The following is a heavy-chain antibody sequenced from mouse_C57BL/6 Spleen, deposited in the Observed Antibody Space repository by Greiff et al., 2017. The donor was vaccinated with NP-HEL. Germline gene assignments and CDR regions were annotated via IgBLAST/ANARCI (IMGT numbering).Heavy chain of an antibody. D-gene: IGHD1-1*01. Sequence: VQLQQSGAELVKPGASVKMSCKASGYTFTSYWITWVKQRPGQGLEWIGDIYPGSGSTNYNEKFKSMATLTVDTSSSTAYMQLSSLTSEDSAVYYCAKAGITTVVAYYYAMDYWGQRTSVTVSS. CDR1: GYTFTSYW. CDR3: AKAGITTVVAYYYAMDY. J-gene: IGHJ4*01. CDR2: IYPGSGST. V-gene: IGHV1-55*01.